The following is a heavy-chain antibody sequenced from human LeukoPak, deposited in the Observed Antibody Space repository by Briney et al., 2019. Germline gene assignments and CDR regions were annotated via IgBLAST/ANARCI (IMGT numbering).Heavy chain of an antibody. CDR2: ISWNSGSI. V-gene: IGHV3-9*03. J-gene: IGHJ3*02. CDR3: AKDIGSGGDAFDI. D-gene: IGHD1-1*01. CDR1: GFTFDDYA. Sequence: GRSLRLSCAASGFTFDDYAMHWVRQAPGKGLEWVSGISWNSGSIGYADSVKGRFTISRDNAKNSLYLQMSSLRAEDMALYYCAKDIGSGGDAFDIWGQGTMVTVSS.